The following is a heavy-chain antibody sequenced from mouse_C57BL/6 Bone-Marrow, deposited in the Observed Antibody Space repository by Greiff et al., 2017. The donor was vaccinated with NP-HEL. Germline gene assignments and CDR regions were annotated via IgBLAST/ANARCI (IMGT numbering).Heavy chain of an antibody. D-gene: IGHD1-1*01. Sequence: QVQLKESGPGILQSSQTLSLTCSFSGFSLSTSGMGVSWIRQPSGKGLEWLAHIYWDDDKRYNPSLKSRLTISKDTSRNQVFLKITSVDTADTATYYCARRGGGSSLYWYFDVWGTGTTVTVSS. CDR2: IYWDDDK. CDR1: GFSLSTSGMG. CDR3: ARRGGGSSLYWYFDV. J-gene: IGHJ1*03. V-gene: IGHV8-12*01.